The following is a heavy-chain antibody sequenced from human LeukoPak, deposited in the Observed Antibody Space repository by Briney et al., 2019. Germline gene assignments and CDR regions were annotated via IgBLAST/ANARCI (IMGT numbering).Heavy chain of an antibody. J-gene: IGHJ4*02. CDR3: ATQKPELRFLEWLSRFDY. V-gene: IGHV3-11*04. CDR2: ISSSGSNI. D-gene: IGHD3-3*01. CDR1: GLTFSDYY. Sequence: GGSXRLSCAASGLTFSDYYMSWVRQAPGKGLEWVSYISSSGSNIYYADCVKGRLTISRDKGKNSLYVKMNSLRGEERGVYYCATQKPELRFLEWLSRFDYWGQGTLVTVSS.